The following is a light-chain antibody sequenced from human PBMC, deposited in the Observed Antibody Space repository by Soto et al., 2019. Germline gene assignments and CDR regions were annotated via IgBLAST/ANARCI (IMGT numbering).Light chain of an antibody. CDR1: HSGSSSC. Sequence: IAVTQSPVTLSQSPGERATLSCRVGHSGSSSCLAWYQQKPGQAPRLLIYGASNLATGIPDRFSGSGSGTEFTLTISSLQPDDFAIYYCQQYNSYPRTFGQGTKVDIK. CDR3: QQYNSYPRT. V-gene: IGKV3-20*01. J-gene: IGKJ1*01. CDR2: GAS.